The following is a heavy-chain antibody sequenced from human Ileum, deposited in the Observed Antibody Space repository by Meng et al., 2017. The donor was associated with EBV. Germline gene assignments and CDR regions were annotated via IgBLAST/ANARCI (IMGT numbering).Heavy chain of an antibody. CDR2: TSHSGST. Sequence: AGLEESGPGLGKPSGTLSLTCAVSGGSISRSDWWSWVRQPPGKGLEWIGETSHSGSTNYSPSLKSRVTISLDKSKNQLSLKLNSVTAADTAVYYCASSDYYRSDYWGQGTLVTVSS. CDR1: GGSISRSDW. CDR3: ASSDYYRSDY. V-gene: IGHV4-4*02. J-gene: IGHJ4*02. D-gene: IGHD3-22*01.